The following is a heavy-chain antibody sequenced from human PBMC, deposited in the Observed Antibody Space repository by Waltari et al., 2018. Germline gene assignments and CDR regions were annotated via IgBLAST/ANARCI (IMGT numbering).Heavy chain of an antibody. CDR3: ARKGGRGYPYGPFYYDY. Sequence: EVQLVESGGGLVQPGGSLRLSCAASGFSFGDYWRPWVRQAPGKGLEWVSRINVDGGYVSYTDSVKGRFTISRDNAKNTVFLQLNSVRGEDTAVYYCARKGGRGYPYGPFYYDYWGQGTLVTVSS. V-gene: IGHV3-74*01. J-gene: IGHJ4*02. CDR1: GFSFGDYW. CDR2: INVDGGYV. D-gene: IGHD3-10*01.